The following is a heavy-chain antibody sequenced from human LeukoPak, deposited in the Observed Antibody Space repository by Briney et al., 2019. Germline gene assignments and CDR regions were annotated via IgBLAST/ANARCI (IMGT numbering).Heavy chain of an antibody. CDR2: IYCSGST. Sequence: KPSETLSLTCTVSGGSISSYYWSWIRQPPGKGLEWIGYIYCSGSTNYNPSLKSRVTISVDTSKNQFSLKLSSVTAADTAVYYCARDRGYDILTGYVYYGMDVWGQGTTVTVSS. CDR1: GGSISSYY. V-gene: IGHV4-59*01. D-gene: IGHD3-9*01. J-gene: IGHJ6*02. CDR3: ARDRGYDILTGYVYYGMDV.